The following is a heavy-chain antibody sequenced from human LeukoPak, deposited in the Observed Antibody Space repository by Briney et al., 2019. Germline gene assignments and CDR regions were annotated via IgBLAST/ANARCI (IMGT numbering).Heavy chain of an antibody. CDR2: IYYSGTT. Sequence: SETLSLTCTVSGGSISTYYWSWIRQPPGKGLEWIGYIYYSGTTNYNPSLKSRVTMSIDTPKNQFSLKLSSVTAADTAVYYCARVYSIYWYFDLWGRGTLVSVSS. V-gene: IGHV4-59*01. CDR3: ARVYSIYWYFDL. CDR1: GGSISTYY. D-gene: IGHD4-11*01. J-gene: IGHJ2*01.